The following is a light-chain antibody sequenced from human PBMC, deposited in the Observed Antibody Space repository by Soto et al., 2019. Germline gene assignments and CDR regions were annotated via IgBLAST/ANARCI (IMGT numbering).Light chain of an antibody. CDR1: QSIAGY. V-gene: IGKV1-5*01. J-gene: IGKJ1*01. CDR2: DAS. CDR3: QQYNSYPWT. Sequence: DIQMTQSPSSLSASVGNRVTITCRASQSIAGYLSWYQQRPGKAPKLLIYDASSLESGVPSRFSGSGSGTEFTLTISSLQPDDFATYYCQQYNSYPWTFGQGTKV.